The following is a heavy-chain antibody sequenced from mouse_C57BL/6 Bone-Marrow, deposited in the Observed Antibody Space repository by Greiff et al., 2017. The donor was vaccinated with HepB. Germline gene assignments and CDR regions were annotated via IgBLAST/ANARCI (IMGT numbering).Heavy chain of an antibody. D-gene: IGHD1-1*01. CDR1: GYTFTSYC. CDR3: TSDYASSYWFAY. Sequence: VQLLQSGTVLARPGASVKMSCKASGYTFTSYCMHWVKQRPGQGLEWIGAIYPGNSDTSYNQKFKGKATLTAVTSASTAYLELSSLTNEDSAVYYCTSDYASSYWFAYWGQGTLVTVSA. CDR2: IYPGNSDT. J-gene: IGHJ3*01. V-gene: IGHV1-5*01.